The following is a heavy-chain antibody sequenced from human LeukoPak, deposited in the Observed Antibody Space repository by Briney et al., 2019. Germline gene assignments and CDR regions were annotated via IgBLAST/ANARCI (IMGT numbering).Heavy chain of an antibody. CDR1: GFTFGSYS. V-gene: IGHV3-21*01. CDR3: ARVYQLLYYYMDV. CDR2: ISSSSSYI. D-gene: IGHD2-2*01. Sequence: GGSLRLSCAASGFTFGSYSMNWVRQAPGKGLEWVSSISSSSSYIYYADSVKGRFTISRDNAKNSLYLQMNSLRAEDTAVYYCARVYQLLYYYMDVWGKGTTVTVSS. J-gene: IGHJ6*03.